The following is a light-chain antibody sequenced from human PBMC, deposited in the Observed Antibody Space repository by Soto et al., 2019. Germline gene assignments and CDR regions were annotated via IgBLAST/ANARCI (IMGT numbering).Light chain of an antibody. CDR3: HQYGSSPRT. CDR2: AAS. J-gene: IGKJ1*01. CDR1: QSVSTSY. Sequence: EIVLTQSPGTLSLSPGERATLSCRASQSVSTSYLAWYQQKPGQAPRLLIYAASSRATGIPDRFSGSGSGTDFTLTISRLDPEDFAVYYCHQYGSSPRTFGQGTKVDIK. V-gene: IGKV3-20*01.